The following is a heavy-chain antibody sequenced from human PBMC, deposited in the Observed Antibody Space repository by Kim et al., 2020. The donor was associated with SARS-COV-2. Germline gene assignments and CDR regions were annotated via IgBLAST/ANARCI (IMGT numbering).Heavy chain of an antibody. V-gene: IGHV1-8*01. CDR1: GYTFNSYD. CDR3: ARLDFWSGYYGGGWFDP. CDR2: MNPNRGNT. Sequence: ASVKVSCKASGYTFNSYDINWVRQATGQGLEWMGWMNPNRGNTGYAQKFQGRVTMTRNTSISTAYMELSSLRSEDTAVYYCARLDFWSGYYGGGWFDPWGQGTLVTVSS. J-gene: IGHJ5*02. D-gene: IGHD3-3*01.